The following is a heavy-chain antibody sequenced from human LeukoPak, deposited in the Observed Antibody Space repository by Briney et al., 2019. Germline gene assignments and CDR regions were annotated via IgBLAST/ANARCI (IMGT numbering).Heavy chain of an antibody. V-gene: IGHV1-18*01. CDR3: ARERLTSSWYDY. CDR2: ISAYNGNT. D-gene: IGHD6-13*01. J-gene: IGHJ4*02. CDR1: GGTFSSYA. Sequence: ASVKVSCKASGGTFSSYAISWVRQAPGQGLEWMGWISAYNGNTNYAQKLQGRVTMTTDTSTSTVYMELRSLRSDDTAVYYCARERLTSSWYDYWGQGTLVTVSS.